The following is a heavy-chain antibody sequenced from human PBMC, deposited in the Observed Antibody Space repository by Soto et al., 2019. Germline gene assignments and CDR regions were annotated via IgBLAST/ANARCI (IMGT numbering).Heavy chain of an antibody. Sequence: EVHLVESGGGLVQPGGSLRLSCAASGFIFSDYGLTWVRQAPGKGLEWVSHINAPSTSTLYAESVRGRFTISRDNAKNSVYLQMSSLSDEDTAVYYCTRDPEGDLDFEYWGQGTLVTVSS. CDR3: TRDPEGDLDFEY. CDR1: GFIFSDYG. CDR2: INAPSTST. J-gene: IGHJ4*02. D-gene: IGHD2-21*02. V-gene: IGHV3-48*02.